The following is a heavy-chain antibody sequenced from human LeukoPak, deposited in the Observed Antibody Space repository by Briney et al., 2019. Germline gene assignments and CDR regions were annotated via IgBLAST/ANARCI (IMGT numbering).Heavy chain of an antibody. CDR3: ARKARSCGSGSLFDY. CDR1: GFTFSSYG. V-gene: IGHV3-30*03. J-gene: IGHJ4*02. Sequence: GGSLRLSCAASGFTFSSYGMHWVRQAPGKGLEWVAVISYDGSNKYYADSVKGRFTISRDNSKNTLYLQMNSLRAEDTAVYYCARKARSCGSGSLFDYWGQGTLVTVSS. CDR2: ISYDGSNK. D-gene: IGHD3-10*01.